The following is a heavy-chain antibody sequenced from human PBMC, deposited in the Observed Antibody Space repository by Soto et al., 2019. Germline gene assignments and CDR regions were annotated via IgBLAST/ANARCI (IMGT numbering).Heavy chain of an antibody. J-gene: IGHJ5*02. CDR2: IFSNDEK. D-gene: IGHD6-13*01. CDR3: ASTYSSSWYWFAP. Sequence: QVTVKESGPVLVKPTETLTLTCTVSGFSLSNAGLGVSWIRQPPGKALEWLAHIFSNDEKSYSTSLKSRLTTSXDXXQSQVVLIMTNMDPVDTATYYCASTYSSSWYWFAPWGQGTLVTVSS. CDR1: GFSLSNAGLG. V-gene: IGHV2-26*04.